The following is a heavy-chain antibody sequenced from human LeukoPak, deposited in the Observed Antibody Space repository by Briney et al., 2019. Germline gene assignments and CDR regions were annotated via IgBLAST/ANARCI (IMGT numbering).Heavy chain of an antibody. Sequence: GESLKISCKGSGYSFTNYWIGWVRQMPGKGLEWMGIIYPGDSGTKYSPSFQGQVSISVDKSLSTAYLQWSSLKASDTAMYYCARRRYFDWLLDYWGQGTLVTVSS. V-gene: IGHV5-51*01. CDR3: ARRRYFDWLLDY. CDR2: IYPGDSGT. D-gene: IGHD3-9*01. J-gene: IGHJ4*02. CDR1: GYSFTNYW.